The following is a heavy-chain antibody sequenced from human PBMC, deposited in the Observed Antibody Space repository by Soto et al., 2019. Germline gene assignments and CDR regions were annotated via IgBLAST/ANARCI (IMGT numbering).Heavy chain of an antibody. CDR1: GYSFTSYW. CDR3: ARLSIDIFTGYYTFMDY. V-gene: IGHV5-10-1*01. D-gene: IGHD3-9*01. J-gene: IGHJ4*02. Sequence: GESLKLSCKGSGYSFTSYWISWVRQMPGKGLERMGRIDPSDSYTNYSPPFQGHVTISADKSISTAYLQWSSLKASDTAMYYCARLSIDIFTGYYTFMDYWGQGTLVTVPS. CDR2: IDPSDSYT.